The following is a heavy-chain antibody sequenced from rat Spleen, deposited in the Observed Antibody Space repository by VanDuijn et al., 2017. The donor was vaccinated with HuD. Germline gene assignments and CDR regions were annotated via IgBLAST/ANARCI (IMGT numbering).Heavy chain of an antibody. J-gene: IGHJ4*01. D-gene: IGHD1-9*01. CDR3: AMYQADYGYTGVMDA. Sequence: QVQLNESGPGLVQPSQTLSLTCTVSGFSLTSYNVHWVRQPTGKGLEWMGVIWTGGSTDYNSALKSRLSSSRDTSKSQVFLKMKSLQTEDITTYYGAMYQADYGYTGVMDAWGQGASVTGSS. CDR1: GFSLTSYN. V-gene: IGHV2-30*01. CDR2: IWTGGST.